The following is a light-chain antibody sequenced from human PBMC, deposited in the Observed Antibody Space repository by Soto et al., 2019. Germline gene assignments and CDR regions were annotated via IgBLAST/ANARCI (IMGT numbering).Light chain of an antibody. CDR2: DVT. CDR1: SSDIGGYNF. J-gene: IGLJ3*02. Sequence: QSALTQPASVSGSPGQSITISCSGTSSDIGGYNFVSWYQQHPGKAPKLIIYDVTNRPSGISHRFSGSKSGNTAPLTTSGLQVDDEADYYCSSYRSSATLPVFGGGTKLTVL. CDR3: SSYRSSATLPV. V-gene: IGLV2-14*03.